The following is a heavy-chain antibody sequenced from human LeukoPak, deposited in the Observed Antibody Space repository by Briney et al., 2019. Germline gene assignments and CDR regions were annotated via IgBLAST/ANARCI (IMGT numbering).Heavy chain of an antibody. CDR1: GYTFTGYY. J-gene: IGHJ4*02. Sequence: ASVKVSCKASGYTFTGYYMHWVRQAPGQGLEWMGWINPNSGGTNYAQKFQGRVTMTRDTSISTAYMELSRLRSGDTAVYYCARGRMYYYLPDYWGQGTLVTVSS. D-gene: IGHD3-10*01. CDR3: ARGRMYYYLPDY. V-gene: IGHV1-2*02. CDR2: INPNSGGT.